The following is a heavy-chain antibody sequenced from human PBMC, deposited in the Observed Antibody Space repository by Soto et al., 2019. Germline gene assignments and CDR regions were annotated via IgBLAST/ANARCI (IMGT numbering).Heavy chain of an antibody. CDR2: IYYSGST. D-gene: IGHD3-22*01. CDR1: GGSISSGGYY. V-gene: IGHV4-31*03. J-gene: IGHJ4*02. Sequence: TLSLTCTVSGGSISSGGYYWSWIRHHPGKGLEWIGYIYYSGSTYYNPSLKSRVTISVGTSKNQFSLKLSSVTAADTAVYYCARVPYYYDSSGPVDYWGQGTLVTVSS. CDR3: ARVPYYYDSSGPVDY.